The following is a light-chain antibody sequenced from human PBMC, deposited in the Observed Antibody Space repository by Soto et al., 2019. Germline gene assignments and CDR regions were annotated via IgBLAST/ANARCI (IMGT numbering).Light chain of an antibody. Sequence: EIVLTQSPGTLSLSPGEGATLSCRASQTVSSSFLAWYQQKAGQAPRLLIYGASSRATGIPDRFSGSGSGTDFTLTITRLEPEDFAVYYCQPYGSSPGKFGQGTKVEIK. CDR2: GAS. V-gene: IGKV3-20*01. CDR1: QTVSSSF. CDR3: QPYGSSPGK. J-gene: IGKJ1*01.